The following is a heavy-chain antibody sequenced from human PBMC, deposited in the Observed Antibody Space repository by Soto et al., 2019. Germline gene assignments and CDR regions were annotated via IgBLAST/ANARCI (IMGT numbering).Heavy chain of an antibody. CDR1: GFTFTSSA. J-gene: IGHJ4*02. CDR3: AEGINHYGSVSCYF. Sequence: SVKVSCKASGFTFTSSAMQWVRQARGQRLEWIGWIVVGSGNTNYAQKFQERVTITRDMSTSTAYMELSSLRSEDTAVYYCAEGINHYGSVSCYFWGQGTLVTVSS. D-gene: IGHD2-8*02. CDR2: IVVGSGNT. V-gene: IGHV1-58*02.